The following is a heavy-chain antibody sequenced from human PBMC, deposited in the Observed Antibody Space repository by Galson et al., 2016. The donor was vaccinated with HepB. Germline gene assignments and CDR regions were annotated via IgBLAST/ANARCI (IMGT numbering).Heavy chain of an antibody. CDR2: IINLYGTA. V-gene: IGHV1-69*13. CDR1: GGTFSSYA. CDR3: ARVRDGYNTHFYYGMDV. Sequence: SVKVSCKASGGTFSSYAISWVRQAPGQGLEWMGVIINLYGTANYALTFQGRVTITADESTSTAHMEVSSLRYEDTAVYHCARVRDGYNTHFYYGMDVWGQGTSVTVS. J-gene: IGHJ6*02. D-gene: IGHD5-24*01.